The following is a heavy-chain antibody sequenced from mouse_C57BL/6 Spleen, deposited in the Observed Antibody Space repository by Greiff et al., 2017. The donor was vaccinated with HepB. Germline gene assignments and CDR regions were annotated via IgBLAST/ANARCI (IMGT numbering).Heavy chain of an antibody. Sequence: EVKLEESGGGLVKPGGSLKLSCAASGFTFSSYAMSWVRQTPEKSLEWVATISDGGSYTYYTDNVKGRYTISRDNVKSNLYLQMSHLKSEDTAMYYWARDREYGNYDWYFDVWGTGTTVTVSS. J-gene: IGHJ1*03. CDR3: ARDREYGNYDWYFDV. CDR1: GFTFSSYA. CDR2: ISDGGSYT. D-gene: IGHD2-10*02. V-gene: IGHV5-4*01.